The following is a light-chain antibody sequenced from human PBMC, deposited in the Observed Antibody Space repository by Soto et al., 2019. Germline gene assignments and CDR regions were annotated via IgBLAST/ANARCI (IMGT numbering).Light chain of an antibody. V-gene: IGLV2-14*01. CDR2: EVS. J-gene: IGLJ1*01. CDR1: SSDIGAYNS. Sequence: QSALTQPASVSGSPGQSITISCTGTSSDIGAYNSVSWYQQHPGKAPKLMIYEVSNRPSGVSNRFSASKSGNTASLTISVLQAEDEADYYCSSRTTSNPDVFGTGTKLTVL. CDR3: SSRTTSNPDV.